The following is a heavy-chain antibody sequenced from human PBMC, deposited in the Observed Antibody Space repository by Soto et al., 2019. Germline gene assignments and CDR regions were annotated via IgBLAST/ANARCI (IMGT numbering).Heavy chain of an antibody. V-gene: IGHV4-30-2*01. J-gene: IGHJ5*02. Sequence: SETRSLTCTGSGGFITMGGYCWSWIRQPPGQGLEWIGYICHSGNTYYNPSLKSRVTTSLDRSKNQFSLNLSSVTAADTAVYYCARVWFGESSWFDPWGQGTLVTVS. D-gene: IGHD3-10*01. CDR1: GGFITMGGYC. CDR2: ICHSGNT. CDR3: ARVWFGESSWFDP.